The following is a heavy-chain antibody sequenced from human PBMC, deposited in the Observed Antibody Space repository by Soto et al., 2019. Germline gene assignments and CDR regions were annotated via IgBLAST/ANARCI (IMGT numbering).Heavy chain of an antibody. CDR1: GYSFTSYW. V-gene: IGHV5-51*01. J-gene: IGHJ6*03. CDR3: AKRVDIVATISRPPYYYYYMDV. CDR2: IYPGDSDT. D-gene: IGHD5-12*01. Sequence: GESLKISCKGSGYSFTSYWIGWVRQMPGKGLEWMGIIYPGDSDTRYSPSFQGQVTISADKSIGTAYLQWSSLKASDTAMYYCAKRVDIVATISRPPYYYYYMDVWGKGTTVTVSS.